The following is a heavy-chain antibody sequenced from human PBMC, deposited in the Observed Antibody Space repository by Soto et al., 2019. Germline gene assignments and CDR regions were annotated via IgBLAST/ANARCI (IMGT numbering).Heavy chain of an antibody. Sequence: GGSLRLSCTASGFTFGDYAMSWFCQAPGKRLEWVGFIRSKAYGGTTEYAASVKGRFTISRDDSKSIAYLQMNSLKTEDTAVYYCTRVELKDIVVVVAAFADVWGKGTTVTVSS. CDR1: GFTFGDYA. CDR3: TRVELKDIVVVVAAFADV. D-gene: IGHD2-15*01. CDR2: IRSKAYGGTT. J-gene: IGHJ6*04. V-gene: IGHV3-49*03.